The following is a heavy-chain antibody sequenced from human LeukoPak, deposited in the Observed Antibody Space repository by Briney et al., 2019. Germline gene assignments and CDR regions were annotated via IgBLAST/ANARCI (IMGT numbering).Heavy chain of an antibody. V-gene: IGHV1-18*01. CDR3: ARLGYCSSNSCYGVDY. CDR1: GYTFTNFI. D-gene: IGHD2-2*01. J-gene: IGHJ4*02. Sequence: ASVKVSCKASGYTFTNFIINWVRQAPGQGLEGMGWISAYNDNTSYAQMFQDRVTMSTDTSTSTAYMELRSLRFDDTAVYYCARLGYCSSNSCYGVDYWGQGTLVTVSS. CDR2: ISAYNDNT.